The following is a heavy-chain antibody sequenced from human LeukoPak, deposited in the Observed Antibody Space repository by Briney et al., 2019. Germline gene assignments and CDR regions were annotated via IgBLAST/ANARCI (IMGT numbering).Heavy chain of an antibody. D-gene: IGHD3-16*01. Sequence: PGGSLRLSCAASGFTFSSFAMTWVRQAPGKGLAWVSVISGSGDTTYYADSVKGRFTISRDNPRNTLYLQMSSLRADDTAVYYCAREVGDFDYWGQGALVTVSS. CDR1: GFTFSSFA. CDR3: AREVGDFDY. V-gene: IGHV3-23*01. J-gene: IGHJ4*02. CDR2: ISGSGDTT.